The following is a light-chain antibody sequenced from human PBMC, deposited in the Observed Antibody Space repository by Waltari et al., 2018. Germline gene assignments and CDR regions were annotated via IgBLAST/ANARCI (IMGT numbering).Light chain of an antibody. CDR3: QQYNDWPPELT. Sequence: ETLMTQSPATLSVSPGERATLSCRASQSVSRKLAWYQQTPGQAPRLLIFDASIRATGTPARFSGSGSGTEFTLTISSLQSEDFAVYYCQQYNDWPPELTFGGGTKVEIK. CDR1: QSVSRK. CDR2: DAS. J-gene: IGKJ4*01. V-gene: IGKV3-15*01.